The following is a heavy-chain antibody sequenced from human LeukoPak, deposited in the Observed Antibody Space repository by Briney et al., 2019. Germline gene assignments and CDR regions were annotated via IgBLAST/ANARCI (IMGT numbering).Heavy chain of an antibody. V-gene: IGHV3-30*18. CDR3: AKTAPYDILTGYLDY. CDR1: GFTFSSYA. J-gene: IGHJ4*02. D-gene: IGHD3-9*01. Sequence: GRSLRLSCVASGFTFSSYAMHWVRQAPGKGLEWVAVISYDGSNKYYVDSEKGRLTISRDNSKNTLYLQMNSLRAEDTAVYYCAKTAPYDILTGYLDYWGQGTLVTVFS. CDR2: ISYDGSNK.